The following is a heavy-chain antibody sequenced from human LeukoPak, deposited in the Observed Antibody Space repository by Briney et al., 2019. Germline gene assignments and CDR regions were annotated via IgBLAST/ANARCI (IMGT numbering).Heavy chain of an antibody. CDR2: IYYSGGT. V-gene: IGHV4-59*01. D-gene: IGHD2-21*01. J-gene: IGHJ3*02. CDR3: ARNYCGGHCNWGDYAFNM. Sequence: PSETLSLTCTVSGGSLTSYYWSWIRQPPEKGLEWIGYIYYSGGTNYNPSLKSRVTISLHTSKNQFSLELSSVTAADTAVYYCARNYCGGHCNWGDYAFNMWGQGTMVTVSS. CDR1: GGSLTSYY.